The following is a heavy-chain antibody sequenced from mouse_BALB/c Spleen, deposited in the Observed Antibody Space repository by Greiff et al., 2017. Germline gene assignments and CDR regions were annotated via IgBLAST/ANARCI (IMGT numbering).Heavy chain of an antibody. CDR1: GYTFTSYW. V-gene: IGHV1-87*01. Sequence: QVQLKQSGAELARPGASVKLSCKASGYTFTSYWMQWVKQRPGQGLEWIGAIYPGDGDTRYTQKFKGKATLTADKSSSTAYMQLSSLASEDSAVYYCAREDGYYDLHYAMDYWGQGTSVTVSS. J-gene: IGHJ4*01. D-gene: IGHD2-3*01. CDR3: AREDGYYDLHYAMDY. CDR2: IYPGDGDT.